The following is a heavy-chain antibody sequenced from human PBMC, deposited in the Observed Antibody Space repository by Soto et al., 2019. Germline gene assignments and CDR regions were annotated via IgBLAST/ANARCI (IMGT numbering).Heavy chain of an antibody. J-gene: IGHJ6*01. V-gene: IGHV3-23*01. CDR3: AKDQGGQQLVTNYYYYGMDV. CDR1: GFTFSSYA. D-gene: IGHD6-13*01. Sequence: EVQLLESGGGLVQPGGSLRLSCAASGFTFSSYAMSWVRQAPGKGLEWVSAISGSGGSTYYADSVKGRFTISRDNSKNTLYLQMNSLRAEDTAVYYCAKDQGGQQLVTNYYYYGMDVWGQGTTVTVSS. CDR2: ISGSGGST.